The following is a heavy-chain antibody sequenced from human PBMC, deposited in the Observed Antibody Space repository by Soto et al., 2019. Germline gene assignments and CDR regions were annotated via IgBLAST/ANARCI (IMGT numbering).Heavy chain of an antibody. D-gene: IGHD2-8*01. J-gene: IGHJ5*02. CDR1: GFTFSSYA. V-gene: IGHV3-30-3*01. Sequence: QVQLVESGGGVVQPGRSLRLSCAASGFTFSSYAMHWVRQAPGKGLEWVAVISYDGSNKYYADSVKGRFTISRDNSKNTLYLQMNSLRAEDTAVYYCARDSLLYCTNGVCPTPWRGPWGQGTLVTVSS. CDR3: ARDSLLYCTNGVCPTPWRGP. CDR2: ISYDGSNK.